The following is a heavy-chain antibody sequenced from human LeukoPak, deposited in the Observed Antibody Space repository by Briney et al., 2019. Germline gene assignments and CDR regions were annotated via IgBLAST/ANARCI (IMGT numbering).Heavy chain of an antibody. Sequence: PSETLSLTCAVYGGSFGGYYWSWIRQPPGKGLEWIGEINHSGSTTYNPSLKSRVTISVDTSKNQLSLRLRSVTAADTAVYYCAKFDLGDDAFDIWGQGTMVTVSS. CDR3: AKFDLGDDAFDI. V-gene: IGHV4-34*01. J-gene: IGHJ3*02. CDR2: INHSGST. D-gene: IGHD1-26*01. CDR1: GGSFGGYY.